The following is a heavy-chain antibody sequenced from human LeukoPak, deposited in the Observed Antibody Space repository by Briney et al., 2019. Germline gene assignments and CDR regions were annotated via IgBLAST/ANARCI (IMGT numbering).Heavy chain of an antibody. Sequence: GGSLRLSCAASGFTFSTYGMHWVRQAPGKGPEWVAYIRYDESNKYYADSVKGRLTISRDNSKNTLYLQMNNVRAEDTAVYYCAKRAGSYDHFDYWGQGTLVTVSS. J-gene: IGHJ4*02. CDR3: AKRAGSYDHFDY. CDR2: IRYDESNK. V-gene: IGHV3-30*02. D-gene: IGHD1-26*01. CDR1: GFTFSTYG.